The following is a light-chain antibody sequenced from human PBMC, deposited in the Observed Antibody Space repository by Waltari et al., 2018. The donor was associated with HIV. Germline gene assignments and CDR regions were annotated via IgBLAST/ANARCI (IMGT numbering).Light chain of an antibody. Sequence: QSALTQPASVSGSPGQSITISCTGTSSDIGTYNVVSWFQHHPGKAPKPRNSEDTKRPPGVSNRFSGSKSGNTASLTISGLQGEDEADYYCCSYASSTTFEVFGTGTKVTVL. CDR1: SSDIGTYNV. CDR2: EDT. CDR3: CSYASSTTFEV. V-gene: IGLV2-23*02. J-gene: IGLJ1*01.